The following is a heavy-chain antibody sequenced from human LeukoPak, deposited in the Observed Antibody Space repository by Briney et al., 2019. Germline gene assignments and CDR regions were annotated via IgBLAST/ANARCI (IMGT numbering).Heavy chain of an antibody. Sequence: SSETLSLTCTVSGGSISTSSYYWGWLRQPPGKGLEWIGSVYYSGSTHYNPSLRSRVTISVDTSKNQFSLKLNSVTAADTAVYYCASQPRSTYYYDSSGYYSFFFDFWGQGTLVTVSS. J-gene: IGHJ4*02. CDR3: ASQPRSTYYYDSSGYYSFFFDF. CDR2: VYYSGST. D-gene: IGHD3-22*01. V-gene: IGHV4-39*01. CDR1: GGSISTSSYY.